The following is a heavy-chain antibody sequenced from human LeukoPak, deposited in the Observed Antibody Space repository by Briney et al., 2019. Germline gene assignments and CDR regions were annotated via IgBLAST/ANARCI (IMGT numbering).Heavy chain of an antibody. D-gene: IGHD6-19*01. CDR2: IYYSGNT. Sequence: SETLSLTCTVSGGSISNYYWSCIRQSPVKGLEWIGYIYYSGNTNYNPSLKSRVTISVDTSKNQFSLKLSSVTAADTAVYYCVRENYSSGWYGIIEYWGQGTLVSVSS. CDR3: VRENYSSGWYGIIEY. V-gene: IGHV4-59*01. CDR1: GGSISNYY. J-gene: IGHJ4*02.